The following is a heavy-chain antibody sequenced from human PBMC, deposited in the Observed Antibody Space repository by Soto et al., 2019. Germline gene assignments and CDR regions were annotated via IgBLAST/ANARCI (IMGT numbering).Heavy chain of an antibody. CDR1: GYTFTSYD. D-gene: IGHD2-21*01. Sequence: ASVKVSCKASGYTFTSYDINWVRQATGQGLEWMGWMNPYNGNTNYAQKLQGRVTMTTDTSASTAYMELRSLRADDTAVYYCARYTRDFYSQFDYWGQGSLVTVSS. CDR3: ARYTRDFYSQFDY. CDR2: MNPYNGNT. V-gene: IGHV1-18*01. J-gene: IGHJ4*02.